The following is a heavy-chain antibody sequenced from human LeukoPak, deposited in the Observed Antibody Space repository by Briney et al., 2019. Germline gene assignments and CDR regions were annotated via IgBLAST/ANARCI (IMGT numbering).Heavy chain of an antibody. Sequence: GGSLRLSCAASGFTFSSYGMHWVRQAPGKGLEWVAVISYDGSNKYYADSVKGRFTISRDNSKNTLYLQMNSLRAEDTAVYYCATPAVPHIVVVTAIRYWGQGTLVTVSS. J-gene: IGHJ4*02. D-gene: IGHD2-21*02. CDR3: ATPAVPHIVVVTAIRY. V-gene: IGHV3-30*19. CDR1: GFTFSSYG. CDR2: ISYDGSNK.